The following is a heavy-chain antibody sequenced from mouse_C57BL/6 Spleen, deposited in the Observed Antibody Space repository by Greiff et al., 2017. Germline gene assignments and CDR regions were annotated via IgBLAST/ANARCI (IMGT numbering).Heavy chain of an antibody. V-gene: IGHV1-72*01. CDR2: IDPDSGGT. J-gene: IGHJ4*01. CDR1: GYTFTSYW. D-gene: IGHD2-3*01. Sequence: VQLQQPGAELVKPGASVKLSCKASGYTFTSYWMHWVKQRPGRGLEWIGRIDPDSGGTKYNEKFKSKATLTVDTPSSTAYMQLSSLTSEDSAVYYCARWVYDGYYEGAMDYWGQGTSVTVSS. CDR3: ARWVYDGYYEGAMDY.